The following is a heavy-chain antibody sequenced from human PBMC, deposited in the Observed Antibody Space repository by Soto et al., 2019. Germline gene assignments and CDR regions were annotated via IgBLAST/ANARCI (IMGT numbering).Heavy chain of an antibody. Sequence: SETLSLTCTVSGDSISSHYWSWIRQPPGKGLEWIGFGSTKYNPSLKSRIRISVDTSKNQFSLNLTSATAADTAVYYCARVSTSASGSYYTLDYWGQGTLVTVSS. D-gene: IGHD3-10*01. CDR2: GST. CDR3: ARVSTSASGSYYTLDY. CDR1: GDSISSHY. V-gene: IGHV4-59*11. J-gene: IGHJ4*02.